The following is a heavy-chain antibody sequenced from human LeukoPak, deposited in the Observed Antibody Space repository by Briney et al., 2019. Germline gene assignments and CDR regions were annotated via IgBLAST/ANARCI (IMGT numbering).Heavy chain of an antibody. V-gene: IGHV1-46*01. J-gene: IGHJ5*02. Sequence: ASVKLSCKASGYTFTSYYMHWVRQAPGQGLEWMGVINPSGGSASYAQKFQGRVTMTRDTSTSTVYMELSSLRSEDTAVYYCARVSGDGYNDHWGQGTLVTVSS. CDR1: GYTFTSYY. CDR2: INPSGGSA. CDR3: ARVSGDGYNDH. D-gene: IGHD5-24*01.